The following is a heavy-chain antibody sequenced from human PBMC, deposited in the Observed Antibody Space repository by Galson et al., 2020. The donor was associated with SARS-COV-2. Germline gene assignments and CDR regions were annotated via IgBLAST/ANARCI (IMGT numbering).Heavy chain of an antibody. D-gene: IGHD2-2*01. CDR1: GFTFTSTA. CDR3: AAPSCSSTSCYDAFDI. CDR2: IVDGSGNT. J-gene: IGHJ3*02. Sequence: SVKVSCKASGFTFTSTAVQWVRQERGQRLEWIGWIVDGSGNTNYAQKFQERVTITRDMSTSTAYMELSSLRSEDTAVYYCAAPSCSSTSCYDAFDIWGQGTMVTVSS. V-gene: IGHV1-58*01.